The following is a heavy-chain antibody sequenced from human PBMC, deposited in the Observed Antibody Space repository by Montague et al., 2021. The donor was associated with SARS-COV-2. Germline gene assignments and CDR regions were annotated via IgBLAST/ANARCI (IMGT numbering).Heavy chain of an antibody. CDR1: GGSIRSYY. CDR2: IYYDGST. Sequence: SETLSLTCTVSGGSIRSYYWSWIRQTPGKGLEWVGYIYYDGSTNNNPSLKSRVTMSVDSSKNQFSLRLSSVTAADTAVYYCARHGSYFEHWGQGTLVTVSS. V-gene: IGHV4-59*03. D-gene: IGHD1-26*01. J-gene: IGHJ4*02. CDR3: ARHGSYFEH.